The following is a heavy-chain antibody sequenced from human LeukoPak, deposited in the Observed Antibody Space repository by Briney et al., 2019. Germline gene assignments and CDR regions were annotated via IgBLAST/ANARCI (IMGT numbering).Heavy chain of an antibody. CDR1: GFTFSSYW. Sequence: GGSLRLSCAASGFTFSSYWMSWVRQAPGKGLEWVANIKQDGSEKYYVDSVKGRFTISRDNAKNSLYLQMNSLRAEDTAVYYCARDSSGSLDAFDIWGQGTMVTVSS. J-gene: IGHJ3*02. D-gene: IGHD6-6*01. V-gene: IGHV3-7*01. CDR3: ARDSSGSLDAFDI. CDR2: IKQDGSEK.